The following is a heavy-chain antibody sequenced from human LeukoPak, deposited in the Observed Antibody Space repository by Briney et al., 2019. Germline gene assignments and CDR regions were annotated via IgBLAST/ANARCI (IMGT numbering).Heavy chain of an antibody. V-gene: IGHV3-7*01. Sequence: PGGSLRLSCAASGFTFSDYYMSWIRQAPGKGLEWVANIKQDGSEKYYVDSVKGRFTISRDNAKNSLYLQMNSLRAEDTAVYYCARSGEQWLEAFDYWGQGTLVTVSS. CDR1: GFTFSDYY. J-gene: IGHJ4*02. D-gene: IGHD6-19*01. CDR3: ARSGEQWLEAFDY. CDR2: IKQDGSEK.